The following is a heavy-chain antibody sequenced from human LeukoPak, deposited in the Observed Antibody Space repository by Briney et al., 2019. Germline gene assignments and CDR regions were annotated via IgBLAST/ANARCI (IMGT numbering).Heavy chain of an antibody. CDR1: GFTFSSYS. J-gene: IGHJ5*02. D-gene: IGHD2-2*01. V-gene: IGHV3-48*04. CDR3: ARDAFYCSSTSCYDH. CDR2: ISTSASAV. Sequence: GGSLRLSRAASGFTFSSYSMNWVRQAPGKGLEWISYISTSASAVYYADSVKGRFTISRDNAKTSLYLQMYSLRAEDTAVYYCARDAFYCSSTSCYDHWGQGTLVTVSS.